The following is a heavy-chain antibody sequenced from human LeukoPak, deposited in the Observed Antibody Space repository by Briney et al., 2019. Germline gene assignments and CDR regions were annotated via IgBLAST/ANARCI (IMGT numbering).Heavy chain of an antibody. Sequence: LQTLSLTCAVSGGSISSGGYSWSWIRQPPGKGLEWIGYIYHSGSTYYNPSLKSRVTISVDRSKNQFSLKLSSVTAADTAVYYCARGLGGYDFWSGYYTGLSFDPWGQGTLVTVSS. CDR2: IYHSGST. V-gene: IGHV4-30-2*01. J-gene: IGHJ5*02. CDR3: ARGLGGYDFWSGYYTGLSFDP. D-gene: IGHD3-3*01. CDR1: GGSISSGGYS.